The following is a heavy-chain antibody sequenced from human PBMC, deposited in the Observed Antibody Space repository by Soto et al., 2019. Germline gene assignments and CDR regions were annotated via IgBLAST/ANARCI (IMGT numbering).Heavy chain of an antibody. J-gene: IGHJ6*02. CDR2: ILYDGSKK. CDR3: ARVNIAWNDVGAMDV. D-gene: IGHD1-1*01. CDR1: GFTFSTYA. V-gene: IGHV3-30-3*01. Sequence: QVQLVESGGGVVQPGRSLRLSCAASGFTFSTYAMHWVRQAPGKGLEWVAVILYDGSKKDYADSVKGRFTISRDNSKNTLYLQINSLRAEDTAVYYCARVNIAWNDVGAMDVWCQGTTVTVSS.